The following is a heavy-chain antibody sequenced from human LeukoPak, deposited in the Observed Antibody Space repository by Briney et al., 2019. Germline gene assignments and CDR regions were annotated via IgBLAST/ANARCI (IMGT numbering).Heavy chain of an antibody. CDR1: GFTFSSYA. CDR3: ARDAYSGYETYAFDI. V-gene: IGHV3-21*01. J-gene: IGHJ3*02. D-gene: IGHD5-12*01. Sequence: GGSLRLSCGASGFTFSSYAMSWVRQAPGKGLEWVSSISSSSSYIYYADSVKGRFTISRDNAKNSLYLQMNSLRAEDTAVYYCARDAYSGYETYAFDIWGQGTMVTVSS. CDR2: ISSSSSYI.